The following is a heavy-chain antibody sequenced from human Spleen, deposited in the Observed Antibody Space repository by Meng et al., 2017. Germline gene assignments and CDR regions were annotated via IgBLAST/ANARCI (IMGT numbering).Heavy chain of an antibody. V-gene: IGHV3-48*03. CDR2: ISESGTTI. J-gene: IGHJ3*02. CDR3: ARFLAVVGDYGGAFDI. Sequence: SLKISCAASGFTFSSYEMNWVRQAPGKGLEWLSYISESGTTIYQADSVKGRFTISRDNAKNSLYLQMNSLRAEDTAVYYCARFLAVVGDYGGAFDIWGQGTMVTVSS. CDR1: GFTFSSYE. D-gene: IGHD4-17*01.